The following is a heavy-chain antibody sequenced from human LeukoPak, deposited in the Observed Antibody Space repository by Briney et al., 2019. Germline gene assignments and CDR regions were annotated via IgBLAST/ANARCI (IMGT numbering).Heavy chain of an antibody. D-gene: IGHD3-22*01. CDR2: ISAYNGNT. V-gene: IGHV1-18*04. CDR3: ARGGVLYYYDSSGYFSLRKYYFDY. Sequence: GASVKVSCKASGYTFTSYYMHWVRQAPGQGLEWMGWISAYNGNTNYAQKLQGRVTMTTDTSTSTAYMELRSLRSDDTAVYYCARGGVLYYYDSSGYFSLRKYYFDYWGQGTLVTVSS. J-gene: IGHJ4*02. CDR1: GYTFTSYY.